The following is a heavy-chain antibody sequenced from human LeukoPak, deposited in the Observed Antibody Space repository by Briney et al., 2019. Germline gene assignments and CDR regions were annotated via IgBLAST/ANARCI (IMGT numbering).Heavy chain of an antibody. CDR1: GFTFSSYW. Sequence: GGSLRLSCAASGFTFSSYWMDWVRQAPGKGLEWVANINLGGSEKYYVDSVKGRFTISRDNAKNSLYLQMNSLRVEDTAVYYCARGGDGYNLGYWGQGALVTVSS. V-gene: IGHV3-7*01. CDR3: ARGGDGYNLGY. J-gene: IGHJ4*02. CDR2: INLGGSEK. D-gene: IGHD5-24*01.